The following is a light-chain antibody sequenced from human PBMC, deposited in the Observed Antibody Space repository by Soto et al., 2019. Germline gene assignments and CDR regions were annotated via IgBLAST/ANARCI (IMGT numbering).Light chain of an antibody. CDR2: AAS. J-gene: IGKJ3*01. CDR3: QQYNNWPPFT. V-gene: IGKV1-27*01. CDR1: QSIDDD. Sequence: IQMTPSPPSVSASVGDTVTITCRASQSIDDDSAWYRQKPGKGPELLIYAASALQSGVPSRVSCSGSGTEFTLTISSLQSEDFAVYDCQQYNNWPPFTFGPGTKVDI.